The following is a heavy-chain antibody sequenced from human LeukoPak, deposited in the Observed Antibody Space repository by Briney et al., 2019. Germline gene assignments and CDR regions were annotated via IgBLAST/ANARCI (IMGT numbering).Heavy chain of an antibody. CDR1: GGSISSSSYY. Sequence: DPSETLSLTCTVSGGSISSSSYYWGWIRQPPGKGLEWIGSIYYSGSTYYNPSLKSRVTISVDTSKNQFSLKLRSVSAADTAIYYCARGRARDGSYPWFDSWGQGTLVTVSS. J-gene: IGHJ5*01. V-gene: IGHV4-39*07. CDR2: IYYSGST. D-gene: IGHD3-16*02. CDR3: ARGRARDGSYPWFDS.